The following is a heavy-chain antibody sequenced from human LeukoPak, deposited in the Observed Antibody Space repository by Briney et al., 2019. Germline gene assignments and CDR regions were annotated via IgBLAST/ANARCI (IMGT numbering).Heavy chain of an antibody. V-gene: IGHV3-21*01. CDR2: ISSSSSYI. CDR3: ARVEYSSSSLEYFDY. D-gene: IGHD6-6*01. J-gene: IGHJ4*02. CDR1: GFTFSSYS. Sequence: GGSLRLSCAASGFTFSSYSMNWVRQAPGKGLEWVSSISSSSSYIYYADSVKGRFTISRDNAKNSLYLQMNSLRAEDTAVYYCARVEYSSSSLEYFDYWGQGTLVTVSS.